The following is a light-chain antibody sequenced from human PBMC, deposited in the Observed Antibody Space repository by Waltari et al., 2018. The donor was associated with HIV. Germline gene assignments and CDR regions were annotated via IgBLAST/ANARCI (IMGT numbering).Light chain of an antibody. J-gene: IGLJ2*01. Sequence: SVLTQPPSASGTPGQRVTISCSGSTSNIGSNDVFWYQHLPGAAPKHLIHRNNQRPSGVAARFSGSTSGTSATLAISGLRSEDEADYYCGACEDSLRGVLFGGGTKVAVL. CDR1: TSNIGSND. V-gene: IGLV1-47*01. CDR3: GACEDSLRGVL. CDR2: RNN.